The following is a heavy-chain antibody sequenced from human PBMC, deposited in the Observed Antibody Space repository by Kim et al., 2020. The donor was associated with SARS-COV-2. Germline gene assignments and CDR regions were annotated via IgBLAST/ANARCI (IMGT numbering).Heavy chain of an antibody. J-gene: IGHJ4*02. V-gene: IGHV1-46*01. D-gene: IGHD3-22*01. CDR3: ARDTARGYYDSSGGDY. Sequence: KFQGRVTMTRDTSTSTVYMELSSLRSEDTAVYYCARDTARGYYDSSGGDYWGQGTLVTVSS.